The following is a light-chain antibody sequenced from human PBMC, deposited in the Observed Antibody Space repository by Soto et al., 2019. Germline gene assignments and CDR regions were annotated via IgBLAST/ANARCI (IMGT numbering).Light chain of an antibody. CDR3: KQVNSFTLT. CDR1: QNIRSW. V-gene: IGKV1-5*03. CDR2: KES. J-gene: IGKJ5*01. Sequence: DIQRNTSPSTLSASVGYRVPITCRASQNIRSWMAWYQKNTGKDNRIIIYKESSLQSGVKSRFSGSGSGTDFTLNIRSLQTEELATYDCKQVNSFTLTVCQGTKLDIK.